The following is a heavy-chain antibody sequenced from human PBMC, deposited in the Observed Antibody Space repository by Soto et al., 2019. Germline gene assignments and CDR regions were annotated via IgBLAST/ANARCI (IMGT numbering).Heavy chain of an antibody. Sequence: GASVKVSCKASGGTFSSYAISWVRQAPGQGLEWMGGIIPIFGTANYAQKFQGRVTITADKSTSTAYMELSSLRSEDTAVYYCASFSHYGSDYYYYGMDVWGQGTTVTVSS. V-gene: IGHV1-69*06. CDR1: GGTFSSYA. CDR3: ASFSHYGSDYYYYGMDV. CDR2: IIPIFGTA. D-gene: IGHD3-10*01. J-gene: IGHJ6*02.